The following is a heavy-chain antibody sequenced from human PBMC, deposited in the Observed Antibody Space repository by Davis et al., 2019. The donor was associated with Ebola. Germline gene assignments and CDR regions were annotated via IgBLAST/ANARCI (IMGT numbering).Heavy chain of an antibody. Sequence: GESLKISCAASGFVFSSYVMSWVRRAPGKGLEWVSTLGLSADTYYADSVKGRFTISRDNSKNTLHLQMNSLRAEDTAVYYCARSKFSYIGSPPDHWGQGTLVTVSS. D-gene: IGHD2-15*01. CDR1: GFVFSSYV. CDR2: LGLSADT. J-gene: IGHJ5*02. V-gene: IGHV3-23*01. CDR3: ARSKFSYIGSPPDH.